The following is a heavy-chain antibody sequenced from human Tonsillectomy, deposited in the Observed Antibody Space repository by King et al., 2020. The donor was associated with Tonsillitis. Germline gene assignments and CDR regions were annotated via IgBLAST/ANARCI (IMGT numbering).Heavy chain of an antibody. Sequence: VQLVESGGGLVQPGGSLRLSCAAPGFTCWSDAMSWCRQDPGKGLEWGVALSGGVGSTYFTDSVKGRFSISRDNSNNTLHLHINNLTAEDTAIYYCAKSGEGLTTVTTDWGQGTLVSVSS. J-gene: IGHJ4*02. CDR2: LSGGVGST. D-gene: IGHD4-11*01. CDR1: GFTCWSDA. V-gene: IGHV3-23*04. CDR3: AKSGEGLTTVTTD.